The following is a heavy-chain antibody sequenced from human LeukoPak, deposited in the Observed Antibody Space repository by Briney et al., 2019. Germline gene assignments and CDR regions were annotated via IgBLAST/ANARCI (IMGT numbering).Heavy chain of an antibody. Sequence: PGRSLRLSCAASGFTFSSYGMHWVRQAPGKGLEWVAVIWYDGSNKYYADSVKGRFTISRDNSKNTLYLQMNSLRAEDTAVYYCARARIVVAGSEELDYWGQGTLVTVSS. V-gene: IGHV3-33*01. J-gene: IGHJ4*02. D-gene: IGHD6-19*01. CDR3: ARARIVVAGSEELDY. CDR1: GFTFSSYG. CDR2: IWYDGSNK.